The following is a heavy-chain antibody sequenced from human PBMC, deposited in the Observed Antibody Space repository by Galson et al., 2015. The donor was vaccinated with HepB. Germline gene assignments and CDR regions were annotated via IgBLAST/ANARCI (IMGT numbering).Heavy chain of an antibody. CDR3: ARERDTEAFDI. CDR2: ISGSSRDI. J-gene: IGHJ3*02. CDR1: GFTLGSYS. V-gene: IGHV3-21*04. D-gene: IGHD5-18*01. Sequence: SLRLSCATSGFTLGSYSMNWVRQAPGKGLEWVSSISGSSRDIFYADSVKGRFTISRDIAKNSLYLQMNSLRAEDTAIYYCARERDTEAFDIWGQGTMVTVSS.